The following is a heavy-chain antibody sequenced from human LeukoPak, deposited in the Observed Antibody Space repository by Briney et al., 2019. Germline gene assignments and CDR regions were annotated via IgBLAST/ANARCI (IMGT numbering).Heavy chain of an antibody. CDR1: GGSISSGSYY. Sequence: SQTLSLTCTVSGGSISSGSYYWSWIRQPAGKGLEWIGRIYTSGSTNYNPSLKSRVTISVDTSKNQFSLKLSSVIAADTAVYYCASADGAYGGNLHYFDYWGQGTLVTVSS. CDR2: IYTSGST. V-gene: IGHV4-61*02. J-gene: IGHJ4*02. CDR3: ASADGAYGGNLHYFDY. D-gene: IGHD4/OR15-4a*01.